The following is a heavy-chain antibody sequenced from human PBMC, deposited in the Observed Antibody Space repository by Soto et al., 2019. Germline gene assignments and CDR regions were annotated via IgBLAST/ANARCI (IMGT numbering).Heavy chain of an antibody. V-gene: IGHV4-61*01. Sequence: ETLSPTGPVPGASTRSGSYYWSWIRQPPAKTLEWIGYVYYSGITTYNPSLKSRVTISIDTSKNQFSLKLTSVTTADTAVYYCERGGRVYAPRSSLYYGLDVWGQGTKVTVYS. CDR2: VYYSGIT. D-gene: IGHD2-8*01. CDR3: ERGGRVYAPRSSLYYGLDV. CDR1: GASTRSGSYY. J-gene: IGHJ6*02.